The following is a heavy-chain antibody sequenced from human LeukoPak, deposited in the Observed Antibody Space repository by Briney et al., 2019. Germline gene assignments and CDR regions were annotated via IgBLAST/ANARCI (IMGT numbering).Heavy chain of an antibody. V-gene: IGHV4-59*01. D-gene: IGHD1-26*01. CDR3: ARDAGATFDY. CDR1: GGSISSFY. Sequence: PSETLCLTCTVSGGSISSFYWSWIRQPPGKGLEWIGYIYYSGSPKYNPSLKSRVTISVDTSKNQFSLRLNSVTAADTAVYYCARDAGATFDYWGQGTLVTVSS. J-gene: IGHJ4*02. CDR2: IYYSGSP.